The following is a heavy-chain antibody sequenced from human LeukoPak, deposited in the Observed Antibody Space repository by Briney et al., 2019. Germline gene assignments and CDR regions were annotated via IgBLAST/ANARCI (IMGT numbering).Heavy chain of an antibody. J-gene: IGHJ4*02. CDR3: ASTLDYYGSGSSLLLDY. V-gene: IGHV7-4-1*02. Sequence: ASVKGFCKASGYTFTSYSFNWVGPAPGQGLEWVGWINTNTGNPTYAQGFTGRFVFSLDTSVSTAYLQISSLKAEDTAVYYCASTLDYYGSGSSLLLDYWGQGTLVTVSS. CDR2: INTNTGNP. D-gene: IGHD3-10*01. CDR1: GYTFTSYS.